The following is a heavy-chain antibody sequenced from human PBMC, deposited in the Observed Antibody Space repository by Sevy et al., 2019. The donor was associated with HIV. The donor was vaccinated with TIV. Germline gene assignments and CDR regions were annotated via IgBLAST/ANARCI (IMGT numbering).Heavy chain of an antibody. Sequence: ASVKVSCKVSGYTLTKLSIHWVRQAPGKGLEWMGDFDSQDGETIYSQRFQGRVTMTVDTPTDTAYMDLSSLTSEDTAVYYCANVGLRYYSGSSSYQGDWFDPWGQGTLVTVSS. CDR3: ANVGLRYYSGSSSYQGDWFDP. D-gene: IGHD2-15*01. J-gene: IGHJ5*02. V-gene: IGHV1-24*01. CDR1: GYTLTKLS. CDR2: FDSQDGET.